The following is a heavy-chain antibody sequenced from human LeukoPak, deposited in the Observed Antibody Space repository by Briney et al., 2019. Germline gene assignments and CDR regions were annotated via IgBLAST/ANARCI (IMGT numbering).Heavy chain of an antibody. D-gene: IGHD2-15*01. J-gene: IGHJ4*02. CDR3: ARDDPYCSGGSCQIDY. Sequence: RASVKVSCKASVGTFSSYAISWVRQAPGQGLEWMGRIIPILGIANYAQKSQGRVTITAYKSTSTAYMELSSLRSEDTAVYYCARDDPYCSGGSCQIDYWGQGTLVTVSS. CDR1: VGTFSSYA. V-gene: IGHV1-69*04. CDR2: IIPILGIA.